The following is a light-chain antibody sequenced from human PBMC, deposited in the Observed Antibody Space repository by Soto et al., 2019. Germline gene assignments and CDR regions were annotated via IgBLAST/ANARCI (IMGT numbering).Light chain of an antibody. Sequence: IQLTQSPSSLSASVGDRVTITCRASQGISGYLAWYQQKPGKAPNLLIYAASSLQSGVPPRFRGSGSGTYFTLTISSLQPEDFAAYYCQQVNSYPLTFGGGTKVEIK. J-gene: IGKJ4*01. CDR2: AAS. CDR1: QGISGY. CDR3: QQVNSYPLT. V-gene: IGKV1-9*01.